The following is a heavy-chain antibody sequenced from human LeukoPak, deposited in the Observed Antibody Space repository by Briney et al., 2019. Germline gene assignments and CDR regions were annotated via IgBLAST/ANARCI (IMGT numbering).Heavy chain of an antibody. Sequence: ASVKVSCKASGYTFNTYGIIWVRQAPGQGLEWMGWISAYNGDTTYAQKLQGRVTLTTDASTSTAYMELRSLRSDDTAVYYCARESTGGSLEIDYWGQGTLVTVSS. CDR3: ARESTGGSLEIDY. CDR2: ISAYNGDT. CDR1: GYTFNTYG. D-gene: IGHD2-8*02. J-gene: IGHJ4*02. V-gene: IGHV1-18*01.